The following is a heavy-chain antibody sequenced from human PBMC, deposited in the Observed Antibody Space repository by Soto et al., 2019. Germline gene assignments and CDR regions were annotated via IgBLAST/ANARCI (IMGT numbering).Heavy chain of an antibody. D-gene: IGHD6-13*01. J-gene: IGHJ4*02. CDR1: GFTFSSYA. CDR2: ISGRDDST. CDR3: AKEGGSSWYYFDY. Sequence: GGSLRLSCAASGFTFSSYAMSWVRQAPGKGLEWVSTISGRDDSTYYADSVKGRFTISRDKSKNTLYLQMNSLRAEDTAVYYCAKEGGSSWYYFDYWGQGTLVTSPQ. V-gene: IGHV3-23*01.